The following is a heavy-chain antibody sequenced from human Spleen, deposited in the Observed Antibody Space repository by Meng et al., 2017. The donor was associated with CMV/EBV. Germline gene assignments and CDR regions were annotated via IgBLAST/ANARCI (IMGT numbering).Heavy chain of an antibody. Sequence: GGSLRLSCAGSGFMFSSYAMHWVRQAPGKGLEWVAVTSYDGTNKYYADSLKGRFAISRDNSKTTLYLQMNGLRTEDTAVYYCARGKGLTPDYWGQGTLVTVSS. D-gene: IGHD2-15*01. V-gene: IGHV3-30*09. J-gene: IGHJ4*02. CDR2: TSYDGTNK. CDR1: GFMFSSYA. CDR3: ARGKGLTPDY.